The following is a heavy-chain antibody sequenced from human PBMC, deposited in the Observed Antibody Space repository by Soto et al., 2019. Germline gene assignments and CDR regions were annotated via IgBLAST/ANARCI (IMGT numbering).Heavy chain of an antibody. D-gene: IGHD3-22*01. Sequence: QVQLVESGGGVVQPGRSLRLSCAASGFTFSSYAMHWVRQAPGKGLEWVAVISYDGSNKYYADSVKGRFTISRDNSKNTLYLQMNSLRAEDTAVYYCAKDLVVRTLYAFDIWGQGSMVTVSS. CDR1: GFTFSSYA. CDR3: AKDLVVRTLYAFDI. V-gene: IGHV3-30-3*01. CDR2: ISYDGSNK. J-gene: IGHJ3*02.